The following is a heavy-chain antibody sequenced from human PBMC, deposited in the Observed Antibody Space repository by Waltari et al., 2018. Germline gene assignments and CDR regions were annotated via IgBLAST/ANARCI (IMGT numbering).Heavy chain of an antibody. D-gene: IGHD3-10*01. CDR2: ISYDGSNK. CDR3: ARADGSGSYSYGMDV. CDR1: GFTFSSYA. V-gene: IGHV3-30-3*01. J-gene: IGHJ6*02. Sequence: QVQLVESGGGVVQPGRSLRLSCAASGFTFSSYAMHWVRPAPGKGLEWVAVISYDGSNKYYADSVKGRFTISRDNSKNTLYLQMNSLRAEDTAVYYCARADGSGSYSYGMDVWGQGTTVTVSS.